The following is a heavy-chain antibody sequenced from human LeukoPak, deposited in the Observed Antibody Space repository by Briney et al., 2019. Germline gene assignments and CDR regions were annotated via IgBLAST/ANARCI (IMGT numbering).Heavy chain of an antibody. CDR3: ARGRWLPTGGDY. J-gene: IGHJ4*02. V-gene: IGHV3-23*01. Sequence: GGSLRLSCAASGFTFSSYAMSWVRQAPGKGLEWVSAISGSGGSTYYADSVKGRFTISRDNSKNTLYLQMNSLRVEDTAVYYCARGRWLPTGGDYWGQGTLVTVSS. CDR2: ISGSGGST. D-gene: IGHD4-23*01. CDR1: GFTFSSYA.